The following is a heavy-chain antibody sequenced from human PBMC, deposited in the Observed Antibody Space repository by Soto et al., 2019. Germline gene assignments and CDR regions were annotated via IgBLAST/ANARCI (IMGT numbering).Heavy chain of an antibody. J-gene: IGHJ5*02. V-gene: IGHV3-33*01. CDR1: GFTFSSYG. CDR3: ARDRGYYGSGSYYKSSWFDP. D-gene: IGHD3-10*01. CDR2: IWYDGSNK. Sequence: GGSLRLSCAASGFTFSSYGMHWVRQAPGKGLEWVAVIWYDGSNKYYADSVKGRFTISRDNSKNTLYLQMNSLRAEDTAVYYCARDRGYYGSGSYYKSSWFDPWGQGTLVTAPQ.